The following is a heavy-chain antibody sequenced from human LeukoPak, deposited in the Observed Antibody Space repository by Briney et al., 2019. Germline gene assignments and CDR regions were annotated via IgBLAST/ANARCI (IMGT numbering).Heavy chain of an antibody. Sequence: PGGSLRLSCAASGFTFSSYWMHWVRQAPGNGLVCVSYINSDGTSTSYADSVRGRFTISRDNAKNTLYLQMNSLRAEDTAVYYCARDDWMDYWGRGTLVTVSS. CDR1: GFTFSSYW. D-gene: IGHD2-21*01. CDR2: INSDGTST. V-gene: IGHV3-74*01. CDR3: ARDDWMDY. J-gene: IGHJ4*02.